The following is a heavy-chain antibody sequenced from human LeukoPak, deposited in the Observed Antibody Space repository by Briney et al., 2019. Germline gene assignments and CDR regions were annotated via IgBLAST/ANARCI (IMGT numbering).Heavy chain of an antibody. D-gene: IGHD3-10*01. CDR3: ARAVGPYDY. CDR1: GFAFSTYG. Sequence: GGSLRLSCAASGFAFSTYGMHGVRQAPGKGLEWVAVIWYDGSNKYYADSVKGRSTISRDNSKNTLYLQMNSLRAEDTAVYYCARAVGPYDYWGQGTPVTVSS. J-gene: IGHJ4*02. CDR2: IWYDGSNK. V-gene: IGHV3-33*01.